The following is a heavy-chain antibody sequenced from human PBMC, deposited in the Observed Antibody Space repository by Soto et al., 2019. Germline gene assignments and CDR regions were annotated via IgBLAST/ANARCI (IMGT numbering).Heavy chain of an antibody. D-gene: IGHD3-10*01. CDR1: GYSFTSYW. CDR2: IYPGDSDT. V-gene: IGHV5-51*01. CDR3: ERHGTPGVRGVRYSRYV. J-gene: IGHJ6*02. Sequence: GESLKISCKGSGYSFTSYWIGWVRQMPGKGLEWMGIIYPGDSDTRYSPSFQGQVTISADKSISTAYLQWSSLKASDTTMYYCERHGTPGVRGVRYSRYVWGQGTTVTVS.